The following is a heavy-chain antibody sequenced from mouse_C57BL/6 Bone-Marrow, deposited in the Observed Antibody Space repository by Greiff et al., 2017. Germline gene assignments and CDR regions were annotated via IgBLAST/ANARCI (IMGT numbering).Heavy chain of an antibody. J-gene: IGHJ4*01. Sequence: VQLQQSGPELVKPGDSVKISCKASGYSFTGYFMNWVMQSHGKSLEWIGRINPYNGDTFYNQKFKGKATLTVDKSSSTAHMGLRSLTSEDSAVYYCARSLLLRSTRRAMDYWGQGTSVTVSS. CDR3: ARSLLLRSTRRAMDY. V-gene: IGHV1-20*01. CDR1: GYSFTGYF. CDR2: INPYNGDT. D-gene: IGHD1-1*01.